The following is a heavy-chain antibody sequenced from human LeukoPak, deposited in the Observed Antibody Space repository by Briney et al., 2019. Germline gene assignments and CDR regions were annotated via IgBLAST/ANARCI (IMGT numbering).Heavy chain of an antibody. CDR2: IKSKTDGGTT. D-gene: IGHD5-24*01. V-gene: IGHV3-15*01. J-gene: IGHJ4*02. CDR1: GFTFSSYG. CDR3: TTVPEMATSR. Sequence: GGSLRLSCAASGFTFSSYGMHWVRQAPGKGLEWVGRIKSKTDGGTTDYAAPVKGRFTISRDDSKTTLYLQMNSLKTEDTAVYYCTTVPEMATSRWGQGTLVTVSS.